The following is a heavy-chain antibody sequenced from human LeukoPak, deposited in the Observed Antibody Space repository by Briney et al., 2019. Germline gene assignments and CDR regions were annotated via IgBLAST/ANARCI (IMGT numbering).Heavy chain of an antibody. CDR1: GGSISSYY. J-gene: IGHJ4*02. CDR3: AIQVWGLWFDY. CDR2: VFYSGRT. V-gene: IGHV4-59*01. D-gene: IGHD3-16*01. Sequence: SETLSLTCTVSGGSISSYYWSWIRQPPGKGLEWIGYVFYSGRTDHNPSLKSRLTISVDTSKNQFSLKLSSVTAADTAVYYCAIQVWGLWFDYWGQGTLVTVSS.